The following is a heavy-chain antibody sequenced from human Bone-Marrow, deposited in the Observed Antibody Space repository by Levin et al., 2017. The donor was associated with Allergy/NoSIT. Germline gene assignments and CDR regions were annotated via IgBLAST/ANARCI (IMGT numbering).Heavy chain of an antibody. D-gene: IGHD2-15*01. CDR2: IYSGGNT. Sequence: GESLKISCAASGFTVSSHYMNWVRQAPGKGLEWVSVIYSGGNTYYADSVKGRFTISRDNSKNTLYLQMNSLRAEDTAVYYCARGAQGYCSGGSCYSTVWGQGTLVTVSS. CDR3: ARGAQGYCSGGSCYSTV. CDR1: GFTVSSHY. J-gene: IGHJ4*02. V-gene: IGHV3-53*01.